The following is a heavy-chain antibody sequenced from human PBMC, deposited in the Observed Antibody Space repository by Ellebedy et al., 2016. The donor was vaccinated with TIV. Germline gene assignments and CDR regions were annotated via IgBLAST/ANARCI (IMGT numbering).Heavy chain of an antibody. CDR2: IYYSGST. J-gene: IGHJ4*02. CDR1: GGSISSYY. D-gene: IGHD4-17*01. CDR3: ARDYYGDYYFDY. Sequence: GSLRLSXTVSGGSISSYYWSWIRQPPGKGLEWIGYIYYSGSTNYNPSLKSRVTISVDTSKNQFSLKLSSVTAADTAVYYCARDYYGDYYFDYWGQGTLVTVSS. V-gene: IGHV4-59*01.